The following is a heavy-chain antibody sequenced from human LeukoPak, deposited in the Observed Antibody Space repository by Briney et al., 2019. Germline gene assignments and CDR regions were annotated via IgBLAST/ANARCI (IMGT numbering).Heavy chain of an antibody. CDR3: ARGVYYYIF. Sequence: PGGSLRLSCAASGFTFSNYEMNWVRQAPGKGLEWVSYISSSGSTIYYADSVKGRITISRDNARNSLYLQMNSLRAEDTAVYYCARGVYYYIFWGQGTLVTVSS. CDR2: ISSSGSTI. J-gene: IGHJ4*02. D-gene: IGHD3-10*01. CDR1: GFTFSNYE. V-gene: IGHV3-48*03.